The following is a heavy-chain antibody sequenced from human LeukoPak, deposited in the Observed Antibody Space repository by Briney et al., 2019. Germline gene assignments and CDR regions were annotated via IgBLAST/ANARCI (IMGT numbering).Heavy chain of an antibody. CDR1: GGSISSGKW. V-gene: IGHV4-4*02. CDR3: ARGPTIAAATFDY. CDR2: IYHSGST. J-gene: IGHJ4*02. D-gene: IGHD6-13*01. Sequence: PSQTLSLTCAVSGGSISSGKWWSWVRQPPGKGLEWIGEIYHSGSTNHNPSLKSRVTISVDKSKNQFSLKLSSVTAADTAVYYRARGPTIAAATFDYWGQGTLVTVSS.